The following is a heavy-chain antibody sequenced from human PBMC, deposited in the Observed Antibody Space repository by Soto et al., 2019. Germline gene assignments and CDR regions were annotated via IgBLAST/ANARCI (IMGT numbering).Heavy chain of an antibody. D-gene: IGHD6-19*01. CDR3: AKRRGASGHFDY. V-gene: IGHV3-23*01. CDR2: VSSGGGT. Sequence: EVELLESGGGLVQPEGSLRLSCAASGFTFSTYAMGWVRQAPGKGLEWVSVVSSGGGTHYADSVKGRFTVSRDNSKNTLSLQMNSLRADDTAVYYCAKRRGASGHFDYWGQGALVTVSS. CDR1: GFTFSTYA. J-gene: IGHJ4*02.